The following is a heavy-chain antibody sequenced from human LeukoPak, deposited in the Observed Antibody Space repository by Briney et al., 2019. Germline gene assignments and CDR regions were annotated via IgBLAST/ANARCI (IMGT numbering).Heavy chain of an antibody. CDR1: GGSISQYY. CDR2: VYRSGNT. Sequence: SETLSLTCTLSGGSISQYYWSWIRQPPGKGPEWIGYVYRSGNTNYNPSLKNRVTISVDTSKNHFSLNLTSVTAADTAVYYCARDVPVDTAMTDHWGQGTLVTVSS. D-gene: IGHD5-18*01. CDR3: ARDVPVDTAMTDH. J-gene: IGHJ5*02. V-gene: IGHV4-59*01.